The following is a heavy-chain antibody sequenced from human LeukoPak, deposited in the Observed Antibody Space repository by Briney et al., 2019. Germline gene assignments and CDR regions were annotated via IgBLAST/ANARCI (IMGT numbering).Heavy chain of an antibody. CDR2: IYYSGST. CDR1: GGSISSGGYY. Sequence: SETLSLTCTVSGGSISSGGYYWSWIRQHPGKGLEWIGYIYYSGSTYYNPSLKSRVTISVDTSKNQFSLKLSSVAAADTAVYYCARDAADGDYFDYWGQGTLVTASS. V-gene: IGHV4-31*03. CDR3: ARDAADGDYFDY. J-gene: IGHJ4*02. D-gene: IGHD3-16*01.